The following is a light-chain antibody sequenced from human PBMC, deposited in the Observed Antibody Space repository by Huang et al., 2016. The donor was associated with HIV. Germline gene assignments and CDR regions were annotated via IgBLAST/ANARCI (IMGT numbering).Light chain of an antibody. CDR3: QQYGSSPRT. Sequence: EIVLTQSPGTLSLSPGERATLSCRASQSVSSSLLAWYQQKPGQAPRLRIYGASSRATGMPDRFRGSGSGTDFTLTISRLEPEDFAVYYCQQYGSSPRTFGQGTKVEIK. V-gene: IGKV3-20*01. CDR2: GAS. J-gene: IGKJ1*01. CDR1: QSVSSSL.